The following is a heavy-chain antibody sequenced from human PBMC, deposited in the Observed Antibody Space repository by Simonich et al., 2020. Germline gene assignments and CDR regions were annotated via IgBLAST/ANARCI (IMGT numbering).Heavy chain of an antibody. CDR1: GGSFSGYY. CDR2: NNHTGST. J-gene: IGHJ4*02. Sequence: QVQLQQWGAGLLKPSETLSLTCAVYGGSFSGYYWSWIRQPPGKGLEWIGENNHTGSTNYNPSRKSRVTISVDTTKNQFSLKLSSVTAADTAVYYCARHLQLGPFDYWGQGTLVTVSS. D-gene: IGHD1-1*01. V-gene: IGHV4-34*01. CDR3: ARHLQLGPFDY.